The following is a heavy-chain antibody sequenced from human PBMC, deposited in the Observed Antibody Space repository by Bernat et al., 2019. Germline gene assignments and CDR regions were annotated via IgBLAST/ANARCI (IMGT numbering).Heavy chain of an antibody. Sequence: EVQLVESGGGVVRPGGSLRLSCSASGFTFDDYGMSWFRQAPGKGLEWVSGIKWNGGSTGYADSVKGRFNISRDNAKNSLYLQMNSLRAEDTALYHCARDKEPGYCSGGSCYVVYYWGQGTVVTAPS. V-gene: IGHV3-20*01. CDR3: ARDKEPGYCSGGSCYVVYY. D-gene: IGHD2-15*01. J-gene: IGHJ4*02. CDR2: IKWNGGST. CDR1: GFTFDDYG.